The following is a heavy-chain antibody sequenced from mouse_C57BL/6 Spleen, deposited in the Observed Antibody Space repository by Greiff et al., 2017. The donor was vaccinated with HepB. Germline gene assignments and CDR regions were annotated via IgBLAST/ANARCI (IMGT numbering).Heavy chain of an antibody. J-gene: IGHJ4*01. CDR3: ARLGLPYAMDY. D-gene: IGHD4-1*01. Sequence: EVQVVESGGGLVKPGGSLTLSCAAYGFTFSSYTMSWVRQTPEKRLEWVATISGGGGNTYYPDSVTGRFPISRDNAKNTLYLQMSSLRSEDTALYYCARLGLPYAMDYWGQGTSVTVSS. CDR1: GFTFSSYT. CDR2: ISGGGGNT. V-gene: IGHV5-9*01.